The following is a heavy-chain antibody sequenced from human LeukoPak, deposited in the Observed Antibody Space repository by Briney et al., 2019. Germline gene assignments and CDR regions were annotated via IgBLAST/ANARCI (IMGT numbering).Heavy chain of an antibody. J-gene: IGHJ4*02. V-gene: IGHV1-69*05. D-gene: IGHD2-8*01. Sequence: SVKVSCKASGGTFSSYAISWVRQAPGQGLEWMGGIIPIFGTANYAQKFQGRVTITTDESTSTAYMELSSLKSDDTAVYYCARVGYCSRGVCYNYDYWGQGTQVTVSS. CDR2: IIPIFGTA. CDR3: ARVGYCSRGVCYNYDY. CDR1: GGTFSSYA.